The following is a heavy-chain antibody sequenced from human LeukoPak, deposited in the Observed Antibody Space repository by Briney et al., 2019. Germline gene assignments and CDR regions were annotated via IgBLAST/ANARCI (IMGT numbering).Heavy chain of an antibody. CDR1: GGTFSSYA. CDR3: ARGLLSGYSSGWFQH. V-gene: IGHV1-69*01. CDR2: IIPIFGTA. Sequence: GASVKVSCKASGGTFSSYAISWVRQAPGQGLECMGGIIPIFGTANYAQKFQGRVTITADESTSTAYMELSSLRSEDTAVYYCARGLLSGYSSGWFQHWGQGTLVTVSS. D-gene: IGHD6-19*01. J-gene: IGHJ1*01.